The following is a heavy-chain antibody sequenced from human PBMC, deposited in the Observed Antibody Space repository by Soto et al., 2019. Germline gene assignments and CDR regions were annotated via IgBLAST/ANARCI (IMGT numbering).Heavy chain of an antibody. CDR3: ARVSGYYLPDY. J-gene: IGHJ4*02. Sequence: QVQLVQSGAEEKKPGASVKVSCKASGYTFTNYAMHWVRQAPRQRLEWMGWINAVNGNTKYSQKFQGRVTITRDTSASTAYMELSSLRSEDTAVYYCARVSGYYLPDYWGQGTLVTVSS. V-gene: IGHV1-3*05. CDR1: GYTFTNYA. CDR2: INAVNGNT. D-gene: IGHD5-12*01.